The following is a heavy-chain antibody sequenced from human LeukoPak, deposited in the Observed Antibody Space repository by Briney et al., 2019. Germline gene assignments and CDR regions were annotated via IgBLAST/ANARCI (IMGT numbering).Heavy chain of an antibody. V-gene: IGHV3-23*01. CDR3: AKDRNALTWAFDI. Sequence: PGGSLRLSCAASGFTFSSYGMSWVRQAPGKGLEWVSAISGSGGSTYYADSVKGRFTISRDNSKNTLYLQMNSLRAEDTAVYYCAKDRNALTWAFDIWGQGTMVTVSS. D-gene: IGHD3-9*01. CDR2: ISGSGGST. J-gene: IGHJ3*02. CDR1: GFTFSSYG.